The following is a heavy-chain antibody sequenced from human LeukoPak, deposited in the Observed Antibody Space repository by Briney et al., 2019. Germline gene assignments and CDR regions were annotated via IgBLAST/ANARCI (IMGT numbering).Heavy chain of an antibody. V-gene: IGHV3-30*02. CDR3: AKTLGAGANFDAFDI. CDR1: GFTFSSYG. CDR2: IRYDGSNK. Sequence: GGSLRLSCAASGFTFSSYGMHWVRQAPGKGLEWVAFIRYDGSNKYYADSVKGRFTISRDNSKNTLYLQMNSLRAEDTAVYYCAKTLGAGANFDAFDIWGQGTMVTVSS. D-gene: IGHD1-26*01. J-gene: IGHJ3*02.